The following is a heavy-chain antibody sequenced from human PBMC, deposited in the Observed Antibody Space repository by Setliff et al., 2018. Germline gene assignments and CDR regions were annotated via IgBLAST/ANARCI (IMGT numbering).Heavy chain of an antibody. CDR1: GFTFSSYT. Sequence: GGSLRLSCAGSGFTFSSYTMNWVRQAPGKGLEWISSIISSGSHIYYADSVKGRFTSSRDNAKNSLYLQMNSLRADDTAVYYCTRDYGFCSGGSCSYYGMDVWGQGTTVTVSS. V-gene: IGHV3-21*01. CDR2: IISSGSHI. D-gene: IGHD2-15*01. J-gene: IGHJ6*02. CDR3: TRDYGFCSGGSCSYYGMDV.